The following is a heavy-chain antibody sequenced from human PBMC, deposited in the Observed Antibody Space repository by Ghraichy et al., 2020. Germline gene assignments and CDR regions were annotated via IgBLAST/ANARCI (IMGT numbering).Heavy chain of an antibody. CDR2: ISAYNGNT. Sequence: ASVKVSCKASGYTFTSYGISWVRQAPGQGLEWMGWISAYNGNTNYAQKLQGRVTMTTDTSTSTAYMELRSLRSDDTAVYYCATDYDFCWSGYYCPPEDYGMDVWGQGTTVTVSS. J-gene: IGHJ6*02. D-gene: IGHD3-3*01. CDR3: ATDYDFCWSGYYCPPEDYGMDV. CDR1: GYTFTSYG. V-gene: IGHV1-18*04.